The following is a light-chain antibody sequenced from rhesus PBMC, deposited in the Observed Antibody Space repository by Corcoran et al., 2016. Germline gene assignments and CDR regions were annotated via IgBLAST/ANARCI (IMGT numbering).Light chain of an antibody. V-gene: IGKV1-28*02. J-gene: IGKJ4*01. CDR2: AAI. CDR1: QGISSY. CDR3: QQYNGYPLT. Sequence: DIQMTQSPSSLFASVGDTVTITRRASQGISSYLNWFQQKPGKAPQLLFYAAITLQSGVPSRFRGSGSGTDVTLPISRLQPEDFATYYCQQYNGYPLTFGGGAKVEIK.